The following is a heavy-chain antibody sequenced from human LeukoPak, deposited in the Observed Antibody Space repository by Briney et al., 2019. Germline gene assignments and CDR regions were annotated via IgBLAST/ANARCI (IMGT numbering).Heavy chain of an antibody. CDR3: ARGRTHYDFWSGLTRYYFDY. CDR1: GLTLTSYS. D-gene: IGHD3-3*01. Sequence: GGSLRLSCAASGLTLTSYSMNWVRQAPGKGLEWVSYISSSSTTIYYADSVKGRFTISRDNAKNSLFLQMNSLRDEDTAVYYCARGRTHYDFWSGLTRYYFDYWGQGTLVTVSS. V-gene: IGHV3-48*02. CDR2: ISSSSTTI. J-gene: IGHJ4*02.